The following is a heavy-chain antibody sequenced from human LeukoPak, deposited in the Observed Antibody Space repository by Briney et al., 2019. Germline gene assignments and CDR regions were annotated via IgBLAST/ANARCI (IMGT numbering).Heavy chain of an antibody. Sequence: GGSLRLSCAASGFTFSDFSMNWVRQAPGKGLEWVSSISVSSSFIYYADSVRGRFTISRDNAKNSLYLQMNSLRAEDTSIYYCARRGPFFDYWGQGILVTVSS. D-gene: IGHD3-10*01. V-gene: IGHV3-21*01. CDR2: ISVSSSFI. CDR3: ARRGPFFDY. J-gene: IGHJ4*02. CDR1: GFTFSDFS.